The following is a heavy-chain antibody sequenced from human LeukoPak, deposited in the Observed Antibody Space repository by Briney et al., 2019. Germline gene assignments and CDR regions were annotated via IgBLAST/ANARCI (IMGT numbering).Heavy chain of an antibody. D-gene: IGHD3-22*01. CDR2: IYSGGST. Sequence: GGSLRLSCAASGFTVSSNYMSWVRQAPGKGLEWVSVIYSGGSTYYADSVKGRFTISRDNSKNTLYLQMNSLRAEDTAVYYCAKDHYYDSSGYSVVGDYWGQGTLVTVSS. J-gene: IGHJ4*02. V-gene: IGHV3-53*01. CDR3: AKDHYYDSSGYSVVGDY. CDR1: GFTVSSNY.